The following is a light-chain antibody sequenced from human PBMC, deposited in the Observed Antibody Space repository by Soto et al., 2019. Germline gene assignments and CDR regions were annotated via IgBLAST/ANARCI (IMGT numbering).Light chain of an antibody. CDR2: EVS. Sequence: QSALTQPPSASGSPGQSVTISCTGTSSDVGGYNYVSWYQQHPGKAPKLMIYEVSKRPSGVPDRFSGSKSGNTASLTVSGLQAEDEADYYCSSYAGSTFGTGTKLTVL. J-gene: IGLJ1*01. CDR1: SSDVGGYNY. V-gene: IGLV2-8*01. CDR3: SSYAGST.